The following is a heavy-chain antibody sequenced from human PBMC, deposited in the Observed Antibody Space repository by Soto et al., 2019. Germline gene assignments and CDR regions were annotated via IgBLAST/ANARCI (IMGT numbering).Heavy chain of an antibody. Sequence: EVQVLESGGGLVQPGGSLRLSCAASGFTFSNYAVNWVRQAPGKGLEWVSGISASGAGTYYADSVKGRFTISRDNSKNTLYLHVNSLTAEDTAVYYCAKDARGNYRYFDYWGQGTLVTVSS. D-gene: IGHD3-16*02. V-gene: IGHV3-23*01. CDR1: GFTFSNYA. CDR3: AKDARGNYRYFDY. CDR2: ISASGAGT. J-gene: IGHJ4*02.